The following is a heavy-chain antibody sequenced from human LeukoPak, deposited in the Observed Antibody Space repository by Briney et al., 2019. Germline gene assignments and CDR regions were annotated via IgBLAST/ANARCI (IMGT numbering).Heavy chain of an antibody. D-gene: IGHD5-24*01. CDR3: AREAEITRFDY. V-gene: IGHV4-61*02. J-gene: IGHJ4*02. Sequence: SQTLSLTCTVSGGSISSGSYYWSWIRQPAGKGLEWIGRIYTSGSTNYNPSLKSRVTISVDTSKNQFSLQLNSVTPEDTAVYYCAREAEITRFDYWGQGTLVTVSS. CDR2: IYTSGST. CDR1: GGSISSGSYY.